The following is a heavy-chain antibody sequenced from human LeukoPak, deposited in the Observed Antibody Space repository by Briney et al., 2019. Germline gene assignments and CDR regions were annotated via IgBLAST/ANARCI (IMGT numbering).Heavy chain of an antibody. Sequence: ASVKVSCKASGYTFTGYYMHWVRQAPGQGLEWMGWINPNSGGTNYAQKFQGRVTMTRDTSISTAYMELSRLGPDDTAVYYCARDVGGNSAVDYWGQGTLVTVSS. D-gene: IGHD4-23*01. CDR3: ARDVGGNSAVDY. CDR1: GYTFTGYY. V-gene: IGHV1-2*02. J-gene: IGHJ4*02. CDR2: INPNSGGT.